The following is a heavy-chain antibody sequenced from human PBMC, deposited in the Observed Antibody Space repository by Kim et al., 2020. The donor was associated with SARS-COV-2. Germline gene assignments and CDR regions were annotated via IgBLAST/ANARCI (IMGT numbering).Heavy chain of an antibody. CDR3: AKETGSHAY. V-gene: IGHV4-4*07. CDR2: VYSNGIT. CDR1: GDSISGYY. J-gene: IGHJ4*02. D-gene: IGHD3-9*01. Sequence: SETLSLTCTISGDSISGYYWSWIRQPAGKGLEWIGRVYSNGITDYNPSLKSRITMSVDTSNNQFSLKLSSVPTADTGVYFCAKETGSHAYWGQGTLVTVSS.